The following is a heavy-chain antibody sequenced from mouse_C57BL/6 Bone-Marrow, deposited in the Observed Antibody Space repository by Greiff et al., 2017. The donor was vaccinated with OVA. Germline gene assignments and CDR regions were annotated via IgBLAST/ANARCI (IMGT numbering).Heavy chain of an antibody. CDR1: GYTFPSYW. Sequence: QVQLQQPGAELVKPGASVKLSCKASGYTFPSYWMQWVKQRPGQGLEWIGEIAPSDSYTNYNQKFKGKATLTVDTSSSTAYMQLSSLTSEDSAVYYCARKEDYYGSSFWYFDVWGTGTTVTVSS. V-gene: IGHV1-50*01. CDR3: ARKEDYYGSSFWYFDV. CDR2: IAPSDSYT. J-gene: IGHJ1*03. D-gene: IGHD1-1*01.